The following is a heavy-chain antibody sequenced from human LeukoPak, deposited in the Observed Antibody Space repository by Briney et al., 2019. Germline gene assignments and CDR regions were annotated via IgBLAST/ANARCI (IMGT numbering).Heavy chain of an antibody. CDR2: IYYGGST. J-gene: IGHJ4*02. V-gene: IGHV4-31*03. CDR3: VRSIAVADFPDY. D-gene: IGHD6-19*01. Sequence: PSQTLSLTCTVSGGSISSGGYYWRWIRQHPGKGLEWIGYIYYGGSTYYNPSLKGRVTISVDTSKNQFSLKLSSVTAADTAVYYCVRSIAVADFPDYWGQGTLVTVSS. CDR1: GGSISSGGYY.